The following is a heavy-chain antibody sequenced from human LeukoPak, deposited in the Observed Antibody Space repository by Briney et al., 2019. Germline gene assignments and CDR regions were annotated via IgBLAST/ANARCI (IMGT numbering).Heavy chain of an antibody. V-gene: IGHV4-39*01. CDR1: GGSISSSSYY. CDR3: ARRNRGVGTSPDY. J-gene: IGHJ4*02. D-gene: IGHD1-1*01. CDR2: IYYSGST. Sequence: SETLSLTCTVSGGSISSSSYYWGWIRQPPGKALEWIGSIYYSGSTYYNPSLKSRVTIYVDTSKNQFSLNLNSVTAADTAVYYCARRNRGVGTSPDYWGQGTLVTVSS.